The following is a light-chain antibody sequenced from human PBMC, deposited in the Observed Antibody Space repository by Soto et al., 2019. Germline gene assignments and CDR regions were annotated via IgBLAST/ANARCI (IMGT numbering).Light chain of an antibody. CDR1: QSVSSSY. CDR2: GAS. V-gene: IGKV3-15*01. J-gene: IGKJ1*01. Sequence: EIVFTQSPGTVSLSPGERATLSCRASQSVSSSYLAWYQQKPGQAPRLLIYGASTRAAGIPDRFSGSGSGTEFTLTISGLQSDDFAVYYCQQFNNWPPWTFGQGTKVDIK. CDR3: QQFNNWPPWT.